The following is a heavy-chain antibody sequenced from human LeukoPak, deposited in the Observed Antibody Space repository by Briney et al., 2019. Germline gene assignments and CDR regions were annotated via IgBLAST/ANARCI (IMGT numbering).Heavy chain of an antibody. Sequence: GGSLRLSCAASGSTFSNYAMSWVRQAPGKGLEWVSGISASGGSTYYADSVKGRLTISRDNSKNTLYLQMNSLRAEDTAVYYCAKDDRNSWGQGTLVTVSS. CDR2: ISASGGST. J-gene: IGHJ4*02. D-gene: IGHD3-22*01. CDR1: GSTFSNYA. CDR3: AKDDRNS. V-gene: IGHV3-23*01.